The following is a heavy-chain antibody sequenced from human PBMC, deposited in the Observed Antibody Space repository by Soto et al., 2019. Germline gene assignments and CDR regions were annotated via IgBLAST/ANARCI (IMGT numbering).Heavy chain of an antibody. CDR3: VRHYDTLTVDY. D-gene: IGHD3-9*01. J-gene: IGHJ4*02. Sequence: GESLKISCEGSGYSFTSYWIGWVRQVPGKGLEWMGIIYPGDSDARYSPSFQGQVTISADKSISTAYLQWSSLKASDTAMYYCVRHYDTLTVDYWGQGTLVTVSS. CDR2: IYPGDSDA. V-gene: IGHV5-51*01. CDR1: GYSFTSYW.